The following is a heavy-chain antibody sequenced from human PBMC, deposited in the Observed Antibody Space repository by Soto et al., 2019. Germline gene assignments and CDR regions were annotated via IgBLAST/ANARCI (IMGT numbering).Heavy chain of an antibody. V-gene: IGHV4-39*01. J-gene: IGHJ3*02. Sequence: QLQLQESGPGLVKPSETLSLTCTVSGGSISSSSYYWGWIRQPPGKGLEWIGSIYYSGSTYYNPSLKSRVTIPVDTSKNQFSLKLSSVTAADTAVYYCASEKRNDYGDYFPSPSDAFDIWGQGTMVTVSS. CDR2: IYYSGST. D-gene: IGHD4-17*01. CDR1: GGSISSSSYY. CDR3: ASEKRNDYGDYFPSPSDAFDI.